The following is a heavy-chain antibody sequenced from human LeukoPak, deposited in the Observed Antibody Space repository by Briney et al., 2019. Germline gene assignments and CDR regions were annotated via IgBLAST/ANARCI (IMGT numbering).Heavy chain of an antibody. CDR2: IYHSGST. Sequence: SETLSLTCTVSGGSISSYYWSWIRQPPGKGLEWIGSIYHSGSTYYNPSLKSRVTISVDTSKNQFSLKLSSVTAADTAVYYCARKVITMSQRGGYYFDYWGQGTLVTVSS. CDR3: ARKVITMSQRGGYYFDY. J-gene: IGHJ4*02. CDR1: GGSISSYY. V-gene: IGHV4-59*08. D-gene: IGHD3-22*01.